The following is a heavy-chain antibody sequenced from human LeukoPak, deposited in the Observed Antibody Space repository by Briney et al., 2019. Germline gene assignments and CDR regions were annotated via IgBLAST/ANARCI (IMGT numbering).Heavy chain of an antibody. J-gene: IGHJ4*02. D-gene: IGHD5-24*01. Sequence: GGSLRLSCAASGFTFSSYGMSWVRQAPGKGLEWVSAISGSGGSTYYADSVKGRFTISRDNSKNTLYLQMNSLRAEDTAVYYCAFDGWLQFGGGGSCFDYWGQGTLVTVSS. CDR3: AFDGWLQFGGGGSCFDY. CDR1: GFTFSSYG. V-gene: IGHV3-23*01. CDR2: ISGSGGST.